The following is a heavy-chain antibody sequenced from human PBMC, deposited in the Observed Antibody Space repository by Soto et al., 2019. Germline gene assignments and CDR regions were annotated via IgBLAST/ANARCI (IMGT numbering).Heavy chain of an antibody. D-gene: IGHD2-15*01. CDR2: ISAYNGNT. J-gene: IGHJ4*02. V-gene: IGHV1-18*01. CDR1: GYTFTSYG. CDR3: ARDSDAYCSGGSCYGPPDDY. Sequence: ASVKVSCKASGYTFTSYGISWVRQAPGQGLEWMGWISAYNGNTNYAQKLQGRVTMTTDTSTSTAYMELRSLRSDDTAVYYCARDSDAYCSGGSCYGPPDDYWGQGTLVTVSS.